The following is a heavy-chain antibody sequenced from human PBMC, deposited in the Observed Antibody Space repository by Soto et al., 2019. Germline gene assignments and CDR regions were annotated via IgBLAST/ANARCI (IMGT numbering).Heavy chain of an antibody. Sequence: EVQLVESGGGLVRPGGSLRLSCAASGFTFSSYSMNWVRQAPGKGLEWVSYISSSSSTIYYADSVKGRFTISRDNAKNSLYLQMNSLRAEDTAVYYCASTTGMVRGVPWAEYFQHWGQGTLVTVSS. V-gene: IGHV3-48*01. J-gene: IGHJ1*01. D-gene: IGHD3-10*01. CDR1: GFTFSSYS. CDR3: ASTTGMVRGVPWAEYFQH. CDR2: ISSSSSTI.